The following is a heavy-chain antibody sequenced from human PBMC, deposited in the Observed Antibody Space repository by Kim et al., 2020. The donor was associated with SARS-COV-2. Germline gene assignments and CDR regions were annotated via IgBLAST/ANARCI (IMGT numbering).Heavy chain of an antibody. CDR2: IRQSGGNT. V-gene: IGHV3-23*01. Sequence: GGSLRLSCAASGFTFNSYAMSWVRQAPGKGLEWVSGIRQSGGNTEYADSVKGRFSISRDNSKNTLYLQMNRLRAEDTAIYYCAKVTSGSCSWFEYFQPWGQGPGVTVSS. J-gene: IGHJ1*01. CDR1: GFTFNSYA. D-gene: IGHD3-10*01. CDR3: AKVTSGSCSWFEYFQP.